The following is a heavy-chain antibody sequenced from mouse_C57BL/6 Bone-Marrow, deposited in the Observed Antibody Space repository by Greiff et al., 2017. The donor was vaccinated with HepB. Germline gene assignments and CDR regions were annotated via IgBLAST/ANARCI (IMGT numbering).Heavy chain of an antibody. D-gene: IGHD1-1*01. V-gene: IGHV1-81*01. Sequence: VKLVESGAELARPGASVKLSCKASGYTFTSYGISWVKQRTGQGLEWIGEIYPRSGNTYYNEKFKGKATLTADKSSSTAYMELRSLTSEDSAVYFCARRRIGSSYPAWFAYWGQGTLVTVSA. CDR1: GYTFTSYG. CDR2: IYPRSGNT. J-gene: IGHJ3*01. CDR3: ARRRIGSSYPAWFAY.